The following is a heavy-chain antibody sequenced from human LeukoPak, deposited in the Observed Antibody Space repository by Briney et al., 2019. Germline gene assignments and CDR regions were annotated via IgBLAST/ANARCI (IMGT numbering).Heavy chain of an antibody. CDR2: FISKTDGRST. Sequence: GGSLRLSCAASGFTFSNAWMCWVRQAPRQGLEWVARFISKTDGRSTAYAAPVKGRFTISRDDSKDTLHLQMDNLKGEDTAVYFCTIYPKEYGAMWDYWGQGTLVTVS. V-gene: IGHV3-15*01. D-gene: IGHD4-17*01. CDR3: TIYPKEYGAMWDY. J-gene: IGHJ4*02. CDR1: GFTFSNAW.